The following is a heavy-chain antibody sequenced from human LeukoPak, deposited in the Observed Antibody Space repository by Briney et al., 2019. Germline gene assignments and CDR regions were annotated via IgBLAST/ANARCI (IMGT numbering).Heavy chain of an antibody. CDR1: GGSISSSSYF. J-gene: IGHJ6*03. V-gene: IGHV4-39*01. CDR3: ARHRGYYDSSYYFYYYYYMDV. CDR2: IYYSGNT. D-gene: IGHD3-22*01. Sequence: SETLSLTCTVSGGSISSSSYFWGWIRQPPGKGLEWIGTIYYSGNTYFNPSLKSRVTISVDTSKIQFSLKLSSVTAADTAVYYCARHRGYYDSSYYFYYYYYMDVWGKGTTVTVSS.